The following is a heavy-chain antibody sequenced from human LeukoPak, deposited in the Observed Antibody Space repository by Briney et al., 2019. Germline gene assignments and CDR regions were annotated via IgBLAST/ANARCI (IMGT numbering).Heavy chain of an antibody. CDR2: IYTSGST. CDR3: ARATYYDLLEDNANWFDP. D-gene: IGHD3-3*01. J-gene: IGHJ5*02. Sequence: SQTLSLTCTVSGGSISSGSYYWRWIRQPAGKGLEWIGRIYTSGSTNYNPSLKSRVTISVDTSKNQFSLKLSSVTAADTAVYYCARATYYDLLEDNANWFDPWGQGTLVTVSS. CDR1: GGSISSGSYY. V-gene: IGHV4-61*02.